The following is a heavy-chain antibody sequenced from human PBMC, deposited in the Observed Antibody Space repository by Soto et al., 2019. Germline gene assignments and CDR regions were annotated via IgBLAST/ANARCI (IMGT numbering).Heavy chain of an antibody. V-gene: IGHV4-38-2*01. Sequence: SETLSLTCAVSGYSISGGYYWGWIRQPPGKGLEWIGSIYHSGSTYYNPSLKSRVTISVDTSKNQFSLKLSSVTAADTAVYYCARRSGYYYYGMDVWGQGTTVTVSS. CDR1: GYSISGGYY. D-gene: IGHD6-19*01. J-gene: IGHJ6*02. CDR2: IYHSGST. CDR3: ARRSGYYYYGMDV.